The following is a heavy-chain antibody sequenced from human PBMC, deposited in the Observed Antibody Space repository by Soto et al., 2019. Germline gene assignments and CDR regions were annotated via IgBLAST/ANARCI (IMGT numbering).Heavy chain of an antibody. CDR2: IYYSGST. CDR3: ARLYGDYAYWYFDL. J-gene: IGHJ2*01. Sequence: KPSETLSLTCTVSGGSISSYYWSWIRQPPGKGLEWIGYIYYSGSTNYNPSLKSRVTISVDTSKNQFSLKLSSVTAADTAVYYCARLYGDYAYWYFDLWGRGTLVTVSS. D-gene: IGHD4-17*01. CDR1: GGSISSYY. V-gene: IGHV4-59*01.